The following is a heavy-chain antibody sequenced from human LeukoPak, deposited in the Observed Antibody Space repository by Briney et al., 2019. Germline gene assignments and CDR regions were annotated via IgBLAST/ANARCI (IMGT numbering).Heavy chain of an antibody. CDR1: GFTFSSYA. J-gene: IGHJ3*02. V-gene: IGHV3-23*01. Sequence: GGSLRLSCAASGFTFSSYAMSWVRQAPGKGLEWVSAISGSGGSAYYADSVKGRFTISRDNSKNTLYPQMNSLRAEDTAVYYCAKMCPGGGAFDIWGQGTMVTVSS. CDR2: ISGSGGSA. CDR3: AKMCPGGGAFDI. D-gene: IGHD2-15*01.